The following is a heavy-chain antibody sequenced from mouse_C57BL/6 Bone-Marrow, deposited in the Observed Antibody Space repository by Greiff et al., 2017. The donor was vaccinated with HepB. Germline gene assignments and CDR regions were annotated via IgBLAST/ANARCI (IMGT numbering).Heavy chain of an antibody. J-gene: IGHJ2*01. Sequence: EVQLQHSVAELVRPGASVKLSCTASGFNIKNTYMHWVKQRPEQGLEWIGRIDPANGNTKYAPKFQGKATITADTSSNTAYLQLSSLTSEDTAIYYCARENPSITTVKGYDFDYWGQGTTLTVSS. CDR1: GFNIKNTY. V-gene: IGHV14-3*01. CDR2: IDPANGNT. CDR3: ARENPSITTVKGYDFDY. D-gene: IGHD1-1*01.